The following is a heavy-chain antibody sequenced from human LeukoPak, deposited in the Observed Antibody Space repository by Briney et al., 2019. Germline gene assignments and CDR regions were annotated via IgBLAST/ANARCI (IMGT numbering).Heavy chain of an antibody. D-gene: IGHD3-3*01. CDR3: ARRGWNGYYDY. CDR1: GGSISSSSYY. J-gene: IGHJ4*02. Sequence: PSETLSLTCTVSGGSISSSSYYWGWIRQPPGKGLEWIGSIYYSGSTYYNPSLKSRVTISVDTSKNQFSLKLSSVTAADTAVYYCARRGWNGYYDYWGQGTLVTVSS. V-gene: IGHV4-39*01. CDR2: IYYSGST.